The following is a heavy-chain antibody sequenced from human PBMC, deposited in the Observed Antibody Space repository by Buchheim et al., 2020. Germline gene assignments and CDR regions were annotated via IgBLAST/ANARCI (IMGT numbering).Heavy chain of an antibody. J-gene: IGHJ4*02. Sequence: QVQLQESGPGLVKPSQTLSLTCTVSGGSISSGGYYWSWIRQHPGKGLEWIGYIYYSGSTYYNPSLKSRVTISVDTAKNQFSLKLSSVTAADTAVYYCARDRGGYCSSTSCYRDYFDYWGQGTL. CDR3: ARDRGGYCSSTSCYRDYFDY. CDR2: IYYSGST. CDR1: GGSISSGGYY. D-gene: IGHD2-2*02. V-gene: IGHV4-31*03.